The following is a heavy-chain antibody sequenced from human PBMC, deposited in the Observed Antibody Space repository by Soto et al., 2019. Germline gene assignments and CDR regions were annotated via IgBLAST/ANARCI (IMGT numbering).Heavy chain of an antibody. D-gene: IGHD5-12*01. CDR2: IYHSGST. CDR3: AAGGGLPRYY. Sequence: QLQLQESGSGLVKPSQTLSLTCAVSGGSISSGGYSWSWIRQPPGKGLEWIGYIYHSGSTYYNPSLTSRVTISVDRSKNQFSLKLSSVTAADPAVYYCAAGGGLPRYYWGQGTLVTVSS. J-gene: IGHJ4*02. CDR1: GGSISSGGYS. V-gene: IGHV4-30-2*01.